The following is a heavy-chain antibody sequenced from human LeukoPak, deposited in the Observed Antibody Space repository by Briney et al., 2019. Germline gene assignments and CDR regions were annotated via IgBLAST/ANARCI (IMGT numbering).Heavy chain of an antibody. CDR1: GGSISSSSYY. D-gene: IGHD1-26*01. J-gene: IGHJ4*02. Sequence: SETLSLTCTVSGGSISSSSYYWGWIRQPPGKGLEWIGSVYFSGSTYYNPSLKSRVPISVDTSKNQLSLKLSSVTAADTAVYYCAAIVEPTTLYYFNYWGQGTLVTVSS. CDR2: VYFSGST. V-gene: IGHV4-39*01. CDR3: AAIVEPTTLYYFNY.